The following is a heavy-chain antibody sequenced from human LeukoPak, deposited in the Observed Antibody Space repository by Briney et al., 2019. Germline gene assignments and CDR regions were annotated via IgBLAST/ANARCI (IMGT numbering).Heavy chain of an antibody. D-gene: IGHD5-18*01. CDR2: INHNGTT. J-gene: IGHJ4*02. V-gene: IGHV4-34*01. CDR1: GGSFSGYY. CDR3: ARPLRGYSYGYYY. Sequence: PSETLSLTCAVYGGSFSGYYSSCIRHPPGNGLDCAGKINHNGTTNHNPSLKSRVTISVDTSKDQFSLKLSSVTAADTAVYYCARPLRGYSYGYYYWGQGTLVTVSS.